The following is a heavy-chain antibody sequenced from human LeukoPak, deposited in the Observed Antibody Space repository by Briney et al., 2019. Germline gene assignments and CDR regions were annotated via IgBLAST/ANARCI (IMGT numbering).Heavy chain of an antibody. J-gene: IGHJ6*03. Sequence: GGPLRLSCAASGFTFSSYWMSWVRQAPGKGLEWVANIKQDGSEKYYVDSVKGRFTISRDNAKNSLYLQMNSLRAEDTAVYYCARGERYYDFWSGLTSYMDVWGKGTTVTVSS. CDR1: GFTFSSYW. D-gene: IGHD3-3*01. CDR3: ARGERYYDFWSGLTSYMDV. CDR2: IKQDGSEK. V-gene: IGHV3-7*01.